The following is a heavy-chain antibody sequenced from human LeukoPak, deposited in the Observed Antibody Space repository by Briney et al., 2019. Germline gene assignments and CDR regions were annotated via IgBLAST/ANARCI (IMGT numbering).Heavy chain of an antibody. CDR3: AKIGRSYDFWTGYYEEEVDYMDV. Sequence: TGGSLRLSCTASGFIVSSNYMSWVRQAPGKGLQWVSVIYSGGSTYYTDSVKGRFTISRDNSKNTLYLQMNSLRAEDTAVYYCAKIGRSYDFWTGYYEEEVDYMDVWGKGTTVTVSS. CDR1: GFIVSSNY. D-gene: IGHD3-3*01. CDR2: IYSGGST. J-gene: IGHJ6*03. V-gene: IGHV3-53*01.